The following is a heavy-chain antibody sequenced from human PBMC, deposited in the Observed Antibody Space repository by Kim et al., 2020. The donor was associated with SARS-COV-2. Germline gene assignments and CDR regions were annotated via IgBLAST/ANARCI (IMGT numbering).Heavy chain of an antibody. J-gene: IGHJ5*02. V-gene: IGHV4-31*03. CDR1: GGSISSGGYY. Sequence: SETLSLTCTVSGGSISSGGYYWSWIRQHPGKGLEWIGYIYYSGSTYYNPSLKSRVTISVDTSKNQFSLKLSSVTAADTAVYYCARRETIFGVVITGNWFDPWGQGTLVTVSS. CDR2: IYYSGST. D-gene: IGHD3-3*01. CDR3: ARRETIFGVVITGNWFDP.